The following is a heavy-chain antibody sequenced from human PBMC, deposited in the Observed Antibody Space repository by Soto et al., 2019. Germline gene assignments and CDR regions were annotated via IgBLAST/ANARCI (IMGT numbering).Heavy chain of an antibody. J-gene: IGHJ5*02. CDR1: GGTFSSYA. D-gene: IGHD2-15*01. CDR2: IIPIFGTA. V-gene: IGHV1-69*01. Sequence: QVQLVQSGAEVKKPGSSVKVSCKASGGTFSSYAISWVRQAPGQGLEWMGGIIPIFGTANYAQKFQGRVTITADESTSTAHMELSSLRSEDTAVYYCAREGGYCSGGSCYSGRGPSWFDPWGQGTLVTVSS. CDR3: AREGGYCSGGSCYSGRGPSWFDP.